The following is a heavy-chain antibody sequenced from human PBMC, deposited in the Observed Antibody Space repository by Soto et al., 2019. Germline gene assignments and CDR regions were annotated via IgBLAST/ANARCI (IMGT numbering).Heavy chain of an antibody. CDR3: ARSESSGYYYGFEY. D-gene: IGHD3-22*01. V-gene: IGHV1-69*01. Sequence: QVQLVQSGAEVKKPGSSVKVSCKASGGTFSSYAISWVRQAPGQGLEWMGGIIPIFGTANYAQKFQGRVTITADESTSTAYMELSSLRSEDTAVYYCARSESSGYYYGFEYWGQGTLVTVSS. CDR2: IIPIFGTA. CDR1: GGTFSSYA. J-gene: IGHJ4*02.